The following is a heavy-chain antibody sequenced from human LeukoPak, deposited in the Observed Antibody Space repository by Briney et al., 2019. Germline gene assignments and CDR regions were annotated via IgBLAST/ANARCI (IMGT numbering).Heavy chain of an antibody. J-gene: IGHJ5*02. Sequence: KPGGSLRLSCAASGFTFSSYTMNWVRQAPGKGLEWVSSISSSSSYIYYADSVKGRFVISRDNAKNSLYLQMNSLRDEDTAIYYSARDSVLDPWGQGTPVTVSS. CDR1: GFTFSSYT. D-gene: IGHD3-10*01. CDR3: ARDSVLDP. CDR2: ISSSSSYI. V-gene: IGHV3-21*01.